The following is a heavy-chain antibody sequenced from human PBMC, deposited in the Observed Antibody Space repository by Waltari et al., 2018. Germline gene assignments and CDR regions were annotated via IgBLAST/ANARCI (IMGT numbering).Heavy chain of an antibody. Sequence: QVQLQESGPGLVKPSETLSLTCAVSGYSISSGYYWGWIRQPPGKGLEWIGSIYHSGSTYYNPSLKSRVTRSVDTSKNQFSLKLSSVTAADTAVYYCARDGPGVFSPTDWFDPWGQGTLVTVSS. V-gene: IGHV4-38-2*02. J-gene: IGHJ5*02. CDR2: IYHSGST. CDR1: GYSISSGYY. CDR3: ARDGPGVFSPTDWFDP. D-gene: IGHD7-27*01.